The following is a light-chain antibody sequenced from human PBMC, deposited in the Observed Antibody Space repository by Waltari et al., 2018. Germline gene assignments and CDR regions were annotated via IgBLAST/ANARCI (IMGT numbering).Light chain of an antibody. CDR2: WAS. CDR1: QTILYTSNNKSY. V-gene: IGKV4-1*01. CDR3: QQYYSTPQT. J-gene: IGKJ1*01. Sequence: DVVMTQSPDSLAVSLGERASINCKSSQTILYTSNNKSYLAWYQQKPGQPPKLLIYWASTRDSGVPDRFSGSGSGTDFTLTISSLQAEDVAVYYCQQYYSTPQTFGQGTKVEIK.